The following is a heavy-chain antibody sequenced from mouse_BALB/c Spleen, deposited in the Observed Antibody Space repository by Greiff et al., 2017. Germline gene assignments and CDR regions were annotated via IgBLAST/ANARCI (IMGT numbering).Heavy chain of an antibody. D-gene: IGHD3-1*01. J-gene: IGHJ3*01. CDR3: ARSQGYGFAY. CDR1: GISITTGNYR. CDR2: IYYSGTI. V-gene: IGHV3-5*02. Sequence: EVQLQESGPGLVKPSQIVSLTCTVTGISITTGNYRWSWIRQFPGNKLEWIGYIYYSGTITYNPSLTSRTTITRDTSKNQFFLEMNSLTAEDTATYYCARSQGYGFAYWGQGTLVTVSA.